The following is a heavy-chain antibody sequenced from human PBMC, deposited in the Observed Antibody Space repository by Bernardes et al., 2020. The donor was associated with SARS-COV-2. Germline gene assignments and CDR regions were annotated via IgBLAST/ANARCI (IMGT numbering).Heavy chain of an antibody. CDR2: IHYSGSA. V-gene: IGHV4-59*08. CDR1: GGSISSYY. Sequence: SETLSPTCSVSGGSISSYYWSWMRQPPGKGLEWIGFIHYSGSANYNPSLKRRVTISVDTSKNQFSLQLNSVTAADTAVYYCARLSSGWSAIGDYWGQGTLVTVSS. J-gene: IGHJ4*02. CDR3: ARLSSGWSAIGDY. D-gene: IGHD6-19*01.